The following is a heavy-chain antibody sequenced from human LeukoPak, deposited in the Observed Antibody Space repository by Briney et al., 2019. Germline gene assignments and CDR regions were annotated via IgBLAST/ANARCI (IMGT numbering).Heavy chain of an antibody. CDR3: ARAGGYCSSTSCYALDY. CDR1: GFTFSSYG. Sequence: GGSLRLSCAASGFTFSSYGMHWVRQAPGKGLEWVAVIWYDGSNKYYADSVKGRFTISRDNSKNTLYLQMNSLRAEDTAVYYCARAGGYCSSTSCYALDYWGQGTLVTVSS. CDR2: IWYDGSNK. V-gene: IGHV3-33*01. D-gene: IGHD2-2*01. J-gene: IGHJ4*02.